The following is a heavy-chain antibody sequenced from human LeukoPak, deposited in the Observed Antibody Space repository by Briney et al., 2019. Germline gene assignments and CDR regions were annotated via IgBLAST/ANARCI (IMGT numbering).Heavy chain of an antibody. CDR1: GFTFSSYS. CDR2: ISSSSSYI. V-gene: IGHV3-21*01. D-gene: IGHD5-12*01. J-gene: IGHJ4*02. CDR3: ASQHSGCDSKSY. Sequence: GSLRLSCAASGFTFSSYSMNWVRQAPGKGLEWVSSISSSSSYIYYADSVKGRFTISRDNAKNSLYLQMNSLRAEDTAVYYCASQHSGCDSKSYWGQGTLVTVSS.